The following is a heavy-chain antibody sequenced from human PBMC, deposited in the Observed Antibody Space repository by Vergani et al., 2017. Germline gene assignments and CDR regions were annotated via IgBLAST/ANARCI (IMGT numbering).Heavy chain of an antibody. CDR1: GFTFSSYS. Sequence: EVDLVESGGGLVKPGESLRLSCAASGFTFSSYSMNWVRQAPGKGLEWVSYISSSSSTIYYADSVKGRFTISRDNAKNSLYLQMNSLRAEDTAVYYCASQYSSSYDYYGMDVWSQGTTVTVSS. D-gene: IGHD6-13*01. CDR3: ASQYSSSYDYYGMDV. CDR2: ISSSSSTI. J-gene: IGHJ6*02. V-gene: IGHV3-48*01.